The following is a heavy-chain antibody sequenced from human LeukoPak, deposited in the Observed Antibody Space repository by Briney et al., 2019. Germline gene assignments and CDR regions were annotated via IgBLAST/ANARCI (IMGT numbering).Heavy chain of an antibody. CDR2: IKQDGSEE. D-gene: IGHD3-10*01. Sequence: GGSLRLSCAASGFTFSSYWMSWVRQAPGKGLEWVANIKQDGSEEYYVDSVKGRFTISRDNAKNSLYLQMNSLRAEDTAVYYCARGGYYGSGSYYEFDYWGQGTLVTVSS. J-gene: IGHJ4*02. CDR3: ARGGYYGSGSYYEFDY. CDR1: GFTFSSYW. V-gene: IGHV3-7*03.